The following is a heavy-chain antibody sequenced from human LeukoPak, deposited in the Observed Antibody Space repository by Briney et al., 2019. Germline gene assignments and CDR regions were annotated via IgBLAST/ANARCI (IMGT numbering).Heavy chain of an antibody. CDR1: GGTFSRSA. D-gene: IGHD2-2*01. CDR2: IIPIFGTA. V-gene: IGHV1-69*13. CDR3: ARDVVTCSGTSCYSFYFDY. J-gene: IGHJ4*02. Sequence: ASVKVSCKASGGTFSRSAISWVRQAPGQGLEWMGGIIPIFGTANYAQKFQGRVTITADESTSTAYMELSSLRSEDTAVYYCARDVVTCSGTSCYSFYFDYWGQGTLVTVSS.